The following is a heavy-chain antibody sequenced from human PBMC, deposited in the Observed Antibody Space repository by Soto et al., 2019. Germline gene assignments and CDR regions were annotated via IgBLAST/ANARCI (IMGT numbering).Heavy chain of an antibody. J-gene: IGHJ4*02. V-gene: IGHV1-46*01. CDR3: ARGPRNNYDFWSGYYIERVRFDH. CDR2: INPSGGRT. CDR1: GYTFTSYD. Sequence: ASVKVSCKASGYTFTSYDMHWVRQAPGQGPEWMGKINPSGGRTNNAQKFQGRVTMTRDTSTSTVYMELNSLRSEDTAVYYCARGPRNNYDFWSGYYIERVRFDHWGQGTLVTVSS. D-gene: IGHD3-3*01.